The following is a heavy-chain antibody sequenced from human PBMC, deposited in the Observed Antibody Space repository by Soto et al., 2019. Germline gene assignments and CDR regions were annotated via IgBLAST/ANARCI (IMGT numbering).Heavy chain of an antibody. V-gene: IGHV1-3*01. CDR3: ARVFQDLDS. CDR2: ISPASGST. CDR1: GYTFTSNI. D-gene: IGHD2-15*01. J-gene: IGHJ4*02. Sequence: ASVKVSCKASGYTFTSNIIHWVRQAPGQRLEWMGWISPASGSTRYSPKFQDRVTITRDTSAATAYMELTSLKSEGTAIYYCARVFQDLDSWGPGTLVTVSS.